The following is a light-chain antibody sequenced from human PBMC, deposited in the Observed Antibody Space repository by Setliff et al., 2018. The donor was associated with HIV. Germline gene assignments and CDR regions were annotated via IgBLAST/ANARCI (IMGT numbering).Light chain of an antibody. CDR2: EGS. Sequence: QSALAQSASVSGSPGQSITISCTGTSSDVGSFNLVSWYQQHPGKAPKLMIYEGSKRPSGVPNRFSGSKSGNTASLTISGLQAEDEADYYCCSYAGSTTFYVFGTGTKVT. CDR3: CSYAGSTTFYV. CDR1: SSDVGSFNL. J-gene: IGLJ1*01. V-gene: IGLV2-23*01.